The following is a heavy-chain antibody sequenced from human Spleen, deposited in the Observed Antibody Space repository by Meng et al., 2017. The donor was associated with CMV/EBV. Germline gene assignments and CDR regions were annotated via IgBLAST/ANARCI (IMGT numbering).Heavy chain of an antibody. J-gene: IGHJ4*02. D-gene: IGHD6-19*01. Sequence: GGSLRLSCAASGFTFSNYAMRWVRQAPGKGLECVSGISVGGSNTYYADSVKGRFTISRDNAKNSLYLQMNSLRAEDTAVYYCASRSSSGWEIFDYWGQGTLVTVSS. CDR3: ASRSSSGWEIFDY. CDR2: ISVGGSNT. CDR1: GFTFSNYA. V-gene: IGHV3-23*01.